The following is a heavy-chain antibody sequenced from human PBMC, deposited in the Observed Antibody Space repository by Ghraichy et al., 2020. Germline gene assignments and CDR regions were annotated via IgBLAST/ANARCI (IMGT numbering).Heavy chain of an antibody. D-gene: IGHD6-19*01. Sequence: LSLTCAASGIIFSGYWLTWFRQAPGKGPEWVANIKKDGSEKYYVDSVKGRFTISRDNAKNSLYLQMNSLRAEDTAVYYCARDLGGGWYFDYWGQGALVTVSS. V-gene: IGHV3-7*01. CDR3: ARDLGGGWYFDY. J-gene: IGHJ4*02. CDR1: GIIFSGYW. CDR2: IKKDGSEK.